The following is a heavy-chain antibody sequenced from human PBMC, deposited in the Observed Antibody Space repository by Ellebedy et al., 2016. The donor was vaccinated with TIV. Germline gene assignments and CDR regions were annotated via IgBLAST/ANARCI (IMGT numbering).Heavy chain of an antibody. V-gene: IGHV3-23*01. D-gene: IGHD3-22*01. CDR2: ISGSGETT. CDR3: AKGRKLIRSSSLDY. CDR1: GFTFSSYA. J-gene: IGHJ4*02. Sequence: PGGSLRLSCAASGFTFSSYAMNWIRQAPGKGLEWVSVISGSGETTSYADSVKGRFTISRDNSKNMLFLQMNSLRAEDTALYYCAKGRKLIRSSSLDYWGQGTLVTVSS.